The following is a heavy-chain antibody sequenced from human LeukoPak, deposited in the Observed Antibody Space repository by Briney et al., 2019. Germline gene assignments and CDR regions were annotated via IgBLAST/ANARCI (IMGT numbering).Heavy chain of an antibody. D-gene: IGHD3-10*01. V-gene: IGHV3-9*01. CDR3: ARDMSSLWFGEQRAFDI. Sequence: GGSLRLSCAASGFTFDDYAMHWVRQAPGKGLEWVSGISWNSGSMGYADSVKGRFTISRDNAKNSLYLQMNSLRAGDTAVYYCARDMSSLWFGEQRAFDIWGQGTMVTVSS. CDR1: GFTFDDYA. CDR2: ISWNSGSM. J-gene: IGHJ3*02.